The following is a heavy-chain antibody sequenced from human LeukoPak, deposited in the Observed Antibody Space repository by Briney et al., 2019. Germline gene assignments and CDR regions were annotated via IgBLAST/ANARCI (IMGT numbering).Heavy chain of an antibody. CDR3: ARTADQIYYYGMDV. CDR2: ISYDGSNK. CDR1: GFTFSSYG. J-gene: IGHJ6*02. D-gene: IGHD2-2*01. V-gene: IGHV3-30*03. Sequence: GGSLRLSCAASGFTFSSYGMHWVRQAPGKGLEWVAVISYDGSNKYYADSVKCRFTISRDNSKNTLYLQMNSLRAEDTAVYYCARTADQIYYYGMDVWGQGTTVTVSS.